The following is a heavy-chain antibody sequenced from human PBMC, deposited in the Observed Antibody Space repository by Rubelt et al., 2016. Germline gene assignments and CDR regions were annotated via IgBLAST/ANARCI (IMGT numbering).Heavy chain of an antibody. Sequence: SYAMHWVRQAPGKGLEWVAVISYDGSNKYYADSVKGRFTISRDNSKNTLYLQMNSLRAEDTAVYYCAKDRPPYYYYGMDVWGQGTTVTVSS. J-gene: IGHJ6*02. CDR2: ISYDGSNK. CDR3: AKDRPPYYYYGMDV. CDR1: SYA. V-gene: IGHV3-30*04.